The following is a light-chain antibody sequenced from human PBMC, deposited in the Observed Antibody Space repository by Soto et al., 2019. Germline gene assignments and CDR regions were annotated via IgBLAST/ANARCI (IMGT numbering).Light chain of an antibody. Sequence: QSALTQPASVSGSPGQSITISCTGTNSDIGGYNYVSWHQQHPGKVPKLMIYDVSKRPSGVSNRFSGSKSGDTASLTISGLQAEDAADYYCSSYPSSSTHVFGSGTKVTVL. CDR2: DVS. CDR3: SSYPSSSTHV. V-gene: IGLV2-14*01. CDR1: NSDIGGYNY. J-gene: IGLJ1*01.